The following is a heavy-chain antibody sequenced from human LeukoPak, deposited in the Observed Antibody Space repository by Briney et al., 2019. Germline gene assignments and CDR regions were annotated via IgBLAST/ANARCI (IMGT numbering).Heavy chain of an antibody. CDR3: TRTVSSWYVYYFDY. D-gene: IGHD6-13*01. J-gene: IGHJ4*02. CDR2: IYSGGST. CDR1: GFTFSSNY. V-gene: IGHV3-66*02. Sequence: GGSLRLSCAASGFTFSSNYMSWVRQAPGKGLEWVSVIYSGGSTYYADSVKGRFASSRDNSKNTLYLQMNSLRAEDTAVYYCTRTVSSWYVYYFDYWGQGTLVTVSS.